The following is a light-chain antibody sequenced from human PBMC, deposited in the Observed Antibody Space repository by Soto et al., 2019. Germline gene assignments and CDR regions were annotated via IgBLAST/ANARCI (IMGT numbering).Light chain of an antibody. J-gene: IGKJ1*01. CDR2: GAS. V-gene: IGKV3-20*01. Sequence: EVVLTQSPGTLSLSPGERATLSCRASQSVSASYFAWYQQKPGQAPRLLIYGASTRASGIPDRFSGSGFGINFTLTSRRLEPDDFAVYYCQQYDSSPRTFGQGTKVEIK. CDR1: QSVSASY. CDR3: QQYDSSPRT.